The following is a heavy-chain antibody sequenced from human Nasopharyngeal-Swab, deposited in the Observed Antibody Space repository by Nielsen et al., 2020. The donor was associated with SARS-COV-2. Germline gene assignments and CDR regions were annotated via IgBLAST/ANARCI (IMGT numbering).Heavy chain of an antibody. CDR3: ACRIGIPPV. CDR2: THHTGGT. V-gene: IGHV4-4*02. CDR1: GLPTRRNTC. J-gene: IGHJ3*01. D-gene: IGHD1-26*01. Sequence: EAPSLTCALSGLPTRRNTCSTWVRQAPGKGLEWIGDTHHTGGTNYNPSLKSRVSISVDNSKNQLSLTLSSVTAADTAVYYCACRIGIPPVWGPGTMVTVSS.